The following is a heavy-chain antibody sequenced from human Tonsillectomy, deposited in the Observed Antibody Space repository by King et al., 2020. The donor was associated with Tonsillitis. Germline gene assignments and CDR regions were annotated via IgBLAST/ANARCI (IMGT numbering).Heavy chain of an antibody. CDR3: GRGSAYDSGDF. Sequence: QLVQSGGGVVQPERSLRLACAASGFDFGSYGMHWVRQAPGKGLEWVSFISHDGTFKFYSDSVRGRFTVSRDKSKNTLYLQMNSLKANDTAVYYCGRGSAYDSGDFWGQGTLVTVSS. V-gene: IGHV3-33*05. D-gene: IGHD5-12*01. J-gene: IGHJ4*02. CDR1: GFDFGSYG. CDR2: ISHDGTFK.